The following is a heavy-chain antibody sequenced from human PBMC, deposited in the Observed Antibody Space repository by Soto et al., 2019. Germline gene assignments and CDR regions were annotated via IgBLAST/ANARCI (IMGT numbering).Heavy chain of an antibody. D-gene: IGHD6-19*01. CDR1: GDSVSSSSAA. V-gene: IGHV6-1*01. Sequence: SQTLSLTCAISGDSVSSSSAAWNWIRQSPSRGLEWLGRTYYRSKWYHDYAVSVKSRITINPDTSKNQFSLQLNSVTPEDRAVYYCSMKYSSRWSPRGMDVWGQGTTVTVSS. CDR3: SMKYSSRWSPRGMDV. J-gene: IGHJ6*02. CDR2: TYYRSKWYH.